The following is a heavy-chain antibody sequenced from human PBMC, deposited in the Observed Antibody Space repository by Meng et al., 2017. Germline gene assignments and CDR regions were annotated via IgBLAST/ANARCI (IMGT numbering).Heavy chain of an antibody. D-gene: IGHD3-3*01. CDR2: ISYDGSNK. CDR3: ARDTYYDFWSGSARDAFDI. J-gene: IGHJ3*02. Sequence: SFVTASFGSSSYAMHWVRQAPGKGLEWVAVISYDGSNKYYADSVKGRFTISRDNSKNTLYLQMNSLRAEDTAVYYCARDTYYDFWSGSARDAFDIWGQGTMVTVSS. V-gene: IGHV3-30-3*01. CDR1: SFGSSSYA.